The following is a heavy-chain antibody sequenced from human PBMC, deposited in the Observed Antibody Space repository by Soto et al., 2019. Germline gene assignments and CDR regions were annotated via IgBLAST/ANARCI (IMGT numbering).Heavy chain of an antibody. CDR1: GGTFGNYG. J-gene: IGHJ5*01. CDR2: TIPIFDTP. CDR3: ARDREDGSGTKYNWFDS. V-gene: IGHV1-69*06. D-gene: IGHD3-10*01. Sequence: SVKVSCKASGGTFGNYGISWLRQAPGQGLEWMGGTIPIFDTPHYAQKFRDRVTITADTTSTAYMELTSLTSEDTATYYCARDREDGSGTKYNWFDSWGQGTLVTVSS.